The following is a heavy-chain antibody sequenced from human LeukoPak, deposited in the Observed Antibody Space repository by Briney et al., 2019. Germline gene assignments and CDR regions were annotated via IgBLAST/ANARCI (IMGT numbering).Heavy chain of an antibody. CDR1: GYSISSGYY. J-gene: IGHJ5*02. Sequence: SETLSHTCAVSGYSISSGYYWGWIRQPPGKGLEWIGSIYHSGSTYYNPSLKSRVTISVDTSKNQFSLKLSSVTAADTAVYYCARQGRVEYNWFDPWGQGTLVTVSS. V-gene: IGHV4-38-2*01. D-gene: IGHD5-24*01. CDR3: ARQGRVEYNWFDP. CDR2: IYHSGST.